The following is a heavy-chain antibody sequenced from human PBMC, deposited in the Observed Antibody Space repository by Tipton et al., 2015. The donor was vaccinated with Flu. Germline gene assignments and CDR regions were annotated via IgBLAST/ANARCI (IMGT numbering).Heavy chain of an antibody. CDR2: ISYAGSSE. CDR3: VREGDGDYFDY. J-gene: IGHJ4*02. CDR1: GYSIRSAY. Sequence: LSLTCSVSGYSIRSAYYWGWVRQAPGKGLEWVAVISYAGSSEFYADSVKGRFTVSRDNSKNTLYLQMDSLRPEDTAVYFCVREGDGDYFDYWGQGTLVTVSS. V-gene: IGHV3-30-3*01. D-gene: IGHD3-16*01.